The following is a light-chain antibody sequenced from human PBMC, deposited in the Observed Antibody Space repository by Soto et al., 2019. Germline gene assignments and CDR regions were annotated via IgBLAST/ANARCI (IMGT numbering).Light chain of an antibody. CDR2: RNN. CDR1: SSNIGSNH. Sequence: QSVLTQPPSASGTPGQRVTISCSGSSSNIGSNHVYWYQQLPGAAPKLLIYRNNQRPSGVPDRFSGSKSGTSASLAISGLRYEDEAYYYCAEWDDSLSVLFGGGTKLTVL. V-gene: IGLV1-47*01. CDR3: AEWDDSLSVL. J-gene: IGLJ3*02.